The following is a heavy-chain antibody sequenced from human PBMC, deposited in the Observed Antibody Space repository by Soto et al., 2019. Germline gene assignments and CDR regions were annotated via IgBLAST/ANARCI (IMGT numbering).Heavy chain of an antibody. CDR2: IYYSGST. Sequence: QVQLQESGPGLVKPSQTLSLTCTVSGVSVSSAGYYWTWIRQLPGKGLEWIGYIYYSGSTYYNPSLXSXVXIXXDTSKNQFSLQLSSVTAADTAVYYCVSDRRIWFDPWGQGTLVTVSS. CDR1: GVSVSSAGYY. CDR3: VSDRRIWFDP. D-gene: IGHD2-15*01. J-gene: IGHJ5*02. V-gene: IGHV4-31*03.